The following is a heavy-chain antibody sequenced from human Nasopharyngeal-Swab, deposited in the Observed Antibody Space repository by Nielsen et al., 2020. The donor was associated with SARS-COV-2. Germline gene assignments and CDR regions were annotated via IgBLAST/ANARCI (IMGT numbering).Heavy chain of an antibody. D-gene: IGHD3-10*01. Sequence: SATLSLTCAVYGGTRSGYYWSWIRQPSGKGLEWIGEINHSGSTNYNPSLKSRVTISVNTSKNQFSLKLSSVTAADTAVYYCARDTPPTNYYGSGSSQPYYYYYGMDVWGQGTTVTVSS. CDR2: INHSGST. V-gene: IGHV4-34*01. J-gene: IGHJ6*02. CDR1: GGTRSGYY. CDR3: ARDTPPTNYYGSGSSQPYYYYYGMDV.